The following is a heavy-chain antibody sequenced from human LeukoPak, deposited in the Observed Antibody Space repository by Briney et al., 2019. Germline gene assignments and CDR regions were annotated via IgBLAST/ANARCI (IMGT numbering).Heavy chain of an antibody. D-gene: IGHD3-10*01. CDR2: ISAYNGNT. V-gene: IGHV1-18*01. Sequence: ASVKVSCKASGYTFTSYGISWVRQAPGQGLEWMGWISAYNGNTNYAQKLQGRVTMPTDTSTSTAYMELRSLRSDDTAVYYCARGPLKRITMVRGVTNWFDPWGQGTLVTVSS. CDR1: GYTFTSYG. J-gene: IGHJ5*02. CDR3: ARGPLKRITMVRGVTNWFDP.